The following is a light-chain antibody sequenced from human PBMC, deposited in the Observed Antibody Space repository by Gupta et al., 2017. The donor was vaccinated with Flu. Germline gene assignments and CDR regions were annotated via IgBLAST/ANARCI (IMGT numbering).Light chain of an antibody. CDR1: SGNIASNF. CDR3: QSLDASTWV. V-gene: IGLV6-57*03. J-gene: IGLJ3*02. CDR2: EDD. Sequence: NFMLTPPHSVSESPGKTVTISCTRSSGNIASNFMQWYQQRPGSAPTTVIYEDDQRPSGVPDRFSGSIDGSSNAAPPTISGQEAEDEDYYYCQSLDASTWVFGGGTKLTVL.